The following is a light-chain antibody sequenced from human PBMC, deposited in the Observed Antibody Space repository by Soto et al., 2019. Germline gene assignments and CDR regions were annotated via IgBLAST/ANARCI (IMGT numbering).Light chain of an antibody. V-gene: IGKV4-1*01. J-gene: IGKJ4*01. Sequence: DIVMTQSPDSLAVSLGERATINCKSSQSVLYSSNNKNYLAWYQQKPGQPPQLLIYWASTRESGVPHRFSGSGSGTDFTLTISSLQAEDVAVYYCQQYYSTPLTFGGGTKVEIK. CDR1: QSVLYSSNNKNY. CDR2: WAS. CDR3: QQYYSTPLT.